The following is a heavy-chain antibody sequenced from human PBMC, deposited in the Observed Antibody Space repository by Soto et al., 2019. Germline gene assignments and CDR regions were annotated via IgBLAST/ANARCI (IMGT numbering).Heavy chain of an antibody. Sequence: WETLSLTCTVSGGSISSSSYYWGWIRQPPGKGLEWIGSIYYSGSTYYNPSLKSRVTISVDTSKNQFSLKLSSVTAADTAVYYCARLVLSRAAAGYNWFDPWGQGTLVTVSS. CDR2: IYYSGST. J-gene: IGHJ5*02. V-gene: IGHV4-39*01. CDR3: ARLVLSRAAAGYNWFDP. CDR1: GGSISSSSYY. D-gene: IGHD6-13*01.